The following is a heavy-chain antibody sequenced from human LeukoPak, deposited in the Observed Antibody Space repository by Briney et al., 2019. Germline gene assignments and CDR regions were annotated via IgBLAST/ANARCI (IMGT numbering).Heavy chain of an antibody. CDR2: ISGSGAYT. V-gene: IGHV3-23*01. CDR1: GFTFNNYP. CDR3: AKYFASGSYYKLPH. D-gene: IGHD3-10*01. Sequence: GGSLRLSCAASGFTFNNYPMHWVRQAPGKGLDWVSTISGSGAYTYYADSVKGRFTISRDNSKNTLYLQMNSLRAEDTAVYYCAKYFASGSYYKLPHWGQGTLVTVSS. J-gene: IGHJ1*01.